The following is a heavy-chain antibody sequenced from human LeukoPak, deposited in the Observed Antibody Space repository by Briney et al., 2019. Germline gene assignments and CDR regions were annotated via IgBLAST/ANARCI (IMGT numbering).Heavy chain of an antibody. CDR2: IYYSGST. CDR1: GGPISSHY. Sequence: SETLSLTCAVSGGPISSHYWSCIPQPPGKGPEWIGYIYYSGSTNCNPSLKSRVTISVDTSKNQFSLKLSSVTDADTAFYYCARYYFDSSGYYSFDFWGQGTLVTVSS. D-gene: IGHD3-22*01. CDR3: ARYYFDSSGYYSFDF. J-gene: IGHJ4*02. V-gene: IGHV4-59*11.